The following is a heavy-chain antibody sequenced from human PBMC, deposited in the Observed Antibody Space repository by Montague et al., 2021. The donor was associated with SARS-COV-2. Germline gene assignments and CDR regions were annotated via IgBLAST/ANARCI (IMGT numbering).Heavy chain of an antibody. CDR1: GGSFSGYY. V-gene: IGHV4-34*01. J-gene: IGHJ6*02. CDR3: ARQDDILTGYYYYGMDV. Sequence: SETLSLTCAVYGGSFSGYYWSWIRQPPGKGLEWIGSIYYSGSTYXXPSLKSRVTISVDTSKNQFSLKLSSVTAADTAVYYCARQDDILTGYYYYGMDVWGQGTTVTVSS. D-gene: IGHD3-9*01. CDR2: IYYSGST.